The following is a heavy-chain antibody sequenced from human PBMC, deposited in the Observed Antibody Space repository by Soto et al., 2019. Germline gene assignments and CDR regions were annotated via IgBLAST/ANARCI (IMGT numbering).Heavy chain of an antibody. CDR3: AKAAGAPG. V-gene: IGHV3-30*18. Sequence: QVQLVESGGGVVQPGRSLRLSCAASGFTFSSYGMHWVRQAPGKGLEWVAVISYDGSNKYYADSVKGRFTISRDNSKNTLYLQMNRLRAEDTAVYYCAKAAGAPGWGQGPLVTVSS. D-gene: IGHD6-19*01. CDR1: GFTFSSYG. CDR2: ISYDGSNK. J-gene: IGHJ4*02.